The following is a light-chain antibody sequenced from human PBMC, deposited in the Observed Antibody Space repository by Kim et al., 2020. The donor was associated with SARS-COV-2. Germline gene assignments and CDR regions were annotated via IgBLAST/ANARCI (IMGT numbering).Light chain of an antibody. CDR2: GAS. J-gene: IGKJ2*02. V-gene: IGKV3-15*01. CDR3: QQYNNWPGT. CDR1: QSVSSN. Sequence: SVSPAESATLSCRASQSVSSNLAWYQQKPGQAPRLLIYGASTRATGIPARFSGSGSGTEFTLTISSLQSEDFAVYYCQQYNNWPGTFGQGTKLEI.